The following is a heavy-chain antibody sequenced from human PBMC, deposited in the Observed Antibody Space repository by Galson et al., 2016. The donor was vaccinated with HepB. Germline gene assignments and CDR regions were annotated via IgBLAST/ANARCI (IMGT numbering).Heavy chain of an antibody. CDR1: GDTFTNYG. CDR3: SEDAMDV. V-gene: IGHV1-18*04. Sequence: SVKVSCKASGDTFTNYGVSWVRQAPGQGLEWMGWISAYNGNTNYAQKFQGKVTMTIDTSTNTAYMELGSLRPDDTAVYYCSEDAMDVWGQGTTVTVSS. J-gene: IGHJ6*02. CDR2: ISAYNGNT.